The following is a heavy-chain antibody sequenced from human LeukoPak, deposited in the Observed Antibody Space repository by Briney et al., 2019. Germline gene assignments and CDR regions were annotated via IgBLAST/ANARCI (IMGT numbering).Heavy chain of an antibody. J-gene: IGHJ4*02. V-gene: IGHV1-2*02. Sequence: ASVKVSCKASGYTFTDYYMHWVRQAPGQGLEWMGWINPDSGGTNYAQNFQGTVTVTRDTSINTVYMELSRLSSDDTALYFCARRYCTGGSCSFDSWGQGTLVTVSS. CDR2: INPDSGGT. CDR3: ARRYCTGGSCSFDS. D-gene: IGHD2-15*01. CDR1: GYTFTDYY.